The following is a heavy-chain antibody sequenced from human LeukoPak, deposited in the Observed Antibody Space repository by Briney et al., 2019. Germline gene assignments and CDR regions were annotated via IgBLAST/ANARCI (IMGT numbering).Heavy chain of an antibody. CDR1: GYTFTGYY. CDR3: ARGGGGHGASDYYYYMDV. J-gene: IGHJ6*03. V-gene: IGHV1-46*01. CDR2: INPSGGST. Sequence: GASVKVSCKASGYTFTGYYMHWVRQAPGQGLEWMGIINPSGGSTSYAQKFQGRVTMTRDMSTSTVYMELSSLRSEDTAVYYCARGGGGHGASDYYYYMDVWGKGTTVTVSS. D-gene: IGHD4/OR15-4a*01.